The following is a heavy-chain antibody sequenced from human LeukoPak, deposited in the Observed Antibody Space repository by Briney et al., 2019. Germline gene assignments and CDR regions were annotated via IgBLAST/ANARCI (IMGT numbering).Heavy chain of an antibody. CDR2: ISYDGSNK. V-gene: IGHV3-30*03. CDR3: ARDSGVVVGATGPGY. J-gene: IGHJ4*02. CDR1: GFTFSSYG. D-gene: IGHD2-15*01. Sequence: GGSLRLSCAASGFTFSSYGMHWVRQAPGKGLEWVAVISYDGSNKYYADSVKGRFTISRDNSKNTLYLQMNSLRAEDTALYYCARDSGVVVGATGPGYWGQGTLVTVSS.